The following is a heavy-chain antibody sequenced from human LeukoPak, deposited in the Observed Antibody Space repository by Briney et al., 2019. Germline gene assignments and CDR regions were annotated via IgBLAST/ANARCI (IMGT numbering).Heavy chain of an antibody. V-gene: IGHV3-23*01. J-gene: IGHJ3*02. CDR2: ISSSGGST. D-gene: IGHD2-2*01. CDR3: AKRYCSSTSCYSEIGYAFDI. Sequence: GGSLRLSCAASGFTFSSYAMSWVRQAPGKGLEWVSAISSSGGSTYYADSVKGRFTISRDNSKNTLYLQMNSLRAEDTAVYYCAKRYCSSTSCYSEIGYAFDIWGQGTMVTVSS. CDR1: GFTFSSYA.